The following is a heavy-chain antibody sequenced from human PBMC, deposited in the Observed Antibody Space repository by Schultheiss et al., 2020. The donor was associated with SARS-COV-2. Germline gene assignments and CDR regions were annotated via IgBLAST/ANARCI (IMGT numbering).Heavy chain of an antibody. D-gene: IGHD3-10*01. CDR3: AREEWFGVDY. J-gene: IGHJ4*02. Sequence: SQTLSLTCTVSGGSISSGGYYWSWIRQHPGKGLEWIGYIYYSGSTYYNPSLKSRVTISVDTSKNQFSLKLSSVTAADTAVYYCAREEWFGVDYWGQGTLVTVSS. V-gene: IGHV4-31*03. CDR1: GGSISSGGYY. CDR2: IYYSGST.